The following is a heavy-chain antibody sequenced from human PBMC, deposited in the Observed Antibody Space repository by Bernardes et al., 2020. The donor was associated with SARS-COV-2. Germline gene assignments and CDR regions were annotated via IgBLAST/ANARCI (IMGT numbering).Heavy chain of an antibody. CDR2: ISAYNGNT. V-gene: IGHV1-18*01. D-gene: IGHD2-2*02. J-gene: IGHJ4*02. CDR3: ARDSAVVPAAIVAGLGYFDY. Sequence: ASVKVSCKAAGYTFTSYGISWVRPAPGQGLECMGWISAYNGNTNYAQKLQGRVTMTTDTSTSTAYMELRSLRSDDTAVYYCARDSAVVPAAIVAGLGYFDYWGQGTLVTVSS. CDR1: GYTFTSYG.